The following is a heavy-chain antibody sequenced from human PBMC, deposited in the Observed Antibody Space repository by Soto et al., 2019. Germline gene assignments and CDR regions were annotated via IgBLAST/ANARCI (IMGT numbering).Heavy chain of an antibody. CDR1: GYSISSGYY. D-gene: IGHD1-26*01. CDR2: IYHSGST. CDR3: ARDPHSPPLGEWELPAENYFDY. V-gene: IGHV4-38-2*02. Sequence: KPSETLSLTCAVSGYSISSGYYWGWIRQPPGKGLEWIGSIYHSGSTYYNPSLKSRVTISVDTSKNQFSLKLSSVTAADTAVYYCARDPHSPPLGEWELPAENYFDYWGQGTLVTVSS. J-gene: IGHJ4*02.